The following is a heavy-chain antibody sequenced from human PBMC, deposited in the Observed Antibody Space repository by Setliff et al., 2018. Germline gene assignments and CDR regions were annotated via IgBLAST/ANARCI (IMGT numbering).Heavy chain of an antibody. CDR1: GLTFSHAW. D-gene: IGHD3-3*01. CDR3: TPRIRITIFGVGGGHYYYYYMDV. J-gene: IGHJ6*03. V-gene: IGHV3-15*05. CDR2: IRSRNDGGTT. Sequence: VGSLRLSCAASGLTFSHAWMTWVRQSPGKGLEWVGRIRSRNDGGTTDYAAPVKGRFTFSRDDSKSMLYLQMDSLKAKDTAMYYCTPRIRITIFGVGGGHYYYYYMDVWGKGTTVTVSS.